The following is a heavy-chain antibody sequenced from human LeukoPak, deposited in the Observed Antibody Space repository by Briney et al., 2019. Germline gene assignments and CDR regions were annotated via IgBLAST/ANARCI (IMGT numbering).Heavy chain of an antibody. CDR2: IWYDGSNK. CDR1: GFTFSTYG. J-gene: IGHJ4*02. CDR3: ARPTLPFTIHSPFDY. Sequence: GGSLRLSCAASGFTFSTYGMHWVRQAPGKGLEWVAVIWYDGSNKYYADSVKGRFTISRDNAKNSLYLQMNSLTAEDTAVYYCARPTLPFTIHSPFDYWGQGTLVTVSS. V-gene: IGHV3-33*01. D-gene: IGHD3-3*01.